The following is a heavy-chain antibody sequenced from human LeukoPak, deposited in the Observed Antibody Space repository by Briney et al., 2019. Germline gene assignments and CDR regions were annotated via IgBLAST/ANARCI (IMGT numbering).Heavy chain of an antibody. CDR2: TSSIIDRT. CDR1: GFTFSSYA. J-gene: IGHJ5*02. D-gene: IGHD3-16*01. Sequence: PGGSLRLSCSASGFTFSSYAMHWVRQSPGRGLEYVAATSSIIDRTFYADFVKGRSTISRDNSENTLYLLMTNLRPEDTAVYYCAKPARGLGIQYGLDTWGQGTQVTVSS. CDR3: AKPARGLGIQYGLDT. V-gene: IGHV3-64D*06.